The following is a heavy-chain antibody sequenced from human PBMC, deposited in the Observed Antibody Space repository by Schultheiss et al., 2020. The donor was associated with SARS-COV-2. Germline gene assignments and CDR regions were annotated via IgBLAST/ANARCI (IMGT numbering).Heavy chain of an antibody. CDR2: IKSKTDGGTT. V-gene: IGHV3-15*07. J-gene: IGHJ6*03. CDR3: TRDFFTRPFYYYFYMDV. Sequence: GGSLRLSCTASGFTFNYAWMNWVRQVPGKGLEWVGHIKSKTDGGTTDYAAPVKGRFTISRDDSKNTLYLQMNSLKTEDTAVYYCTRDFFTRPFYYYFYMDVWGKGNTVTVSS. D-gene: IGHD3-3*01. CDR1: GFTFNYAW.